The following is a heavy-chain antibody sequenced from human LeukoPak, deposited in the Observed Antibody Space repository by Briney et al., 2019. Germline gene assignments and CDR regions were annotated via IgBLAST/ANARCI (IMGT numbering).Heavy chain of an antibody. CDR1: GGSISSSGYL. Sequence: SETLSLTCTVSGGSISSSGYLWGWSRQPPGKGLEWIGSIHYSGSTYYNPSLKSRVTISVVTSKNQFSLKLSSVTAADTAVYYCARRYGDYWGQGTLVIVSS. V-gene: IGHV4-39*01. CDR2: IHYSGST. CDR3: ARRYGDY. D-gene: IGHD4-17*01. J-gene: IGHJ4*02.